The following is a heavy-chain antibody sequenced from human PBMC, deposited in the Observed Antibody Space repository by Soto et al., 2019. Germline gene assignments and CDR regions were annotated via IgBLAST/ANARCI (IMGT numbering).Heavy chain of an antibody. V-gene: IGHV3-30-3*01. J-gene: IGHJ4*02. CDR2: ISYDGSNK. CDR3: ARDRGSSSWYLFDY. Sequence: GGSLRLSCAASGFTFNSYAMHWVRQAPGKGLEWVAVISYDGSNKYYADSVKGRFTISRDNSKNTLYLQMNSLRAEDTAVYYCARDRGSSSWYLFDYWGQGTLVTVSS. CDR1: GFTFNSYA. D-gene: IGHD6-13*01.